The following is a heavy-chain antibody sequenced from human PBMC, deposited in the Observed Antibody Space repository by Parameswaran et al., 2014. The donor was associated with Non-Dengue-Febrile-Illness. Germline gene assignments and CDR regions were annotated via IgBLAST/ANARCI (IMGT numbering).Heavy chain of an antibody. J-gene: IGHJ5*02. Sequence: WVRQAPGQGLQWMGWVSAYNGNTFYAQKFQGRVTMTTDTSTTTAYMELRSLRSDDTAVYYCARDHWGEYDLYDSRWLDPWGQGTLVTVSS. CDR2: VSAYNGNT. CDR3: ARDHWGEYDLYDSRWLDP. V-gene: IGHV1-18*01. D-gene: IGHD3-16*01.